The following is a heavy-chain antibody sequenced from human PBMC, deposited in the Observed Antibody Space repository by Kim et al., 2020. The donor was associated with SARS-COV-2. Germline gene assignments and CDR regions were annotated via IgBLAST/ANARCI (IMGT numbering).Heavy chain of an antibody. CDR3: ARDRPESITIFGVVPNYYYYYYMDV. J-gene: IGHJ6*03. Sequence: GGSLRLSCAASGFTVSSNYMSWVRQAPGKGLEWVSVIYSGGSTYYADSVKGRFTISRDNSKNTLYLQMNSLRAEDTAVYYCARDRPESITIFGVVPNYYYYYYMDVWGKGTTVTVSS. D-gene: IGHD3-3*01. CDR2: IYSGGST. CDR1: GFTVSSNY. V-gene: IGHV3-53*01.